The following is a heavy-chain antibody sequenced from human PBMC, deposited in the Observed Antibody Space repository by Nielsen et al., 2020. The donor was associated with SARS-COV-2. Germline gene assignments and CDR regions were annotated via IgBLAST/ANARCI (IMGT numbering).Heavy chain of an antibody. CDR3: ARYVNGMDV. CDR1: GFTFSSYA. V-gene: IGHV3-23*01. D-gene: IGHD3-16*01. J-gene: IGHJ6*02. CDR2: ISGSGGST. Sequence: GGSLRLSCAASGFTFSSYAMSWVRQAPGKGLEWVSAISGSGGSTYHADSVKGRFTISRDNSKNTLYLQMNSLRAEDTAAYYCARYVNGMDVWGQGTTVTVSS.